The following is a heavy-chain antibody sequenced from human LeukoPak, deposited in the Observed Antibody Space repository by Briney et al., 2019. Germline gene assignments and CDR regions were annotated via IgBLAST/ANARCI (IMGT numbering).Heavy chain of an antibody. CDR1: GFTFLNYA. V-gene: IGHV3-30-3*01. Sequence: GGSLRLSCVASGFTFLNYAVHWVRQAPGKGLEWVAVMSYDGNKNYFADSVKGRFTLSRDNSKNTLYLQMNSLRPEDAAVYYCAREWGAAADYWGQGTLVTVSS. D-gene: IGHD6-13*01. J-gene: IGHJ4*02. CDR3: AREWGAAADY. CDR2: MSYDGNKN.